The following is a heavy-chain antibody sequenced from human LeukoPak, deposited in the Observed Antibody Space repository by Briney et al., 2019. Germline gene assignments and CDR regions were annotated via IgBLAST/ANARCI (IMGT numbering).Heavy chain of an antibody. J-gene: IGHJ3*02. Sequence: PGGSLRLSCVASGFTFSSYGMHWVRQAPGKGLEWVAVISNDGSNKYYADSVKGRFTISRDNSKNTLYLQMNSLRAEDTAVYYCAKGRGAFDIWGHGTMVTVSS. D-gene: IGHD3-10*01. V-gene: IGHV3-30*18. CDR1: GFTFSSYG. CDR2: ISNDGSNK. CDR3: AKGRGAFDI.